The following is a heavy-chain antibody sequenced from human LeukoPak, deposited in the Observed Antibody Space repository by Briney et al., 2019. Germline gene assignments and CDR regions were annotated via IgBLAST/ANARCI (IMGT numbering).Heavy chain of an antibody. CDR1: GVSISSGGYY. D-gene: IGHD3-3*01. J-gene: IGHJ5*02. CDR3: ARQSPPVEWLLHNWFDP. CDR2: IYYSGST. V-gene: IGHV4-31*03. Sequence: PSETLSLTCTVSGVSISSGGYYWSWLRQHPGKGLEWIGYIYYSGSTYYNPSLKSRVTISVDTSKNQSSLELSSVPAADTAVYYCARQSPPVEWLLHNWFDPWGQGTLVTVSS.